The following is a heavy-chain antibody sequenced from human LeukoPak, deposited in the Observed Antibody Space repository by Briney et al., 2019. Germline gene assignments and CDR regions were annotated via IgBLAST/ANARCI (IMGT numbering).Heavy chain of an antibody. V-gene: IGHV3-30*02. J-gene: IGHJ5*02. CDR2: IRYDGSNK. CDR3: AKQVTIFENWFDP. CDR1: GFTFSSYG. D-gene: IGHD3-3*01. Sequence: PGGSLRLSCAASGFTFSSYGMHWVRQAPGKGLEWVAFIRYDGSNKYYADSVKGRFTISRDNSKNTPYLQMNSLRAEDTAVYYCAKQVTIFENWFDPWGQGTLVTVSS.